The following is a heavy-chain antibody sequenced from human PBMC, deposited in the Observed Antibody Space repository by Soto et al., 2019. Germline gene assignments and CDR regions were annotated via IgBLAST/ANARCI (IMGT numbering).Heavy chain of an antibody. Sequence: GGSLRLSCAACGFTFSNFWMTWVRQAPGKGLEWVANIKQDGSENSYVDSVKGRFTISRDNSKNSLYLQLSNVRAEDAAVYYCARERGSKSMDVWGQGTTVTVSS. CDR2: IKQDGSEN. D-gene: IGHD2-15*01. J-gene: IGHJ6*02. CDR1: GFTFSNFW. V-gene: IGHV3-7*03. CDR3: ARERGSKSMDV.